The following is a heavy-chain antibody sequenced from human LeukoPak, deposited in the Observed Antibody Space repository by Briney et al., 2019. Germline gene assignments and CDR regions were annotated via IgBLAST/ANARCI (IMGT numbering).Heavy chain of an antibody. Sequence: ASVKVSCKASGGTFSSYAISWVRQAPGQGLEWMGGIIPIFGTANYAQKFQGRVTITADESTSTAYMELSSLRSDDTAVYYCARDPLNGYYYYPFDYWGQGTLVTVSS. D-gene: IGHD3-22*01. CDR1: GGTFSSYA. CDR2: IIPIFGTA. CDR3: ARDPLNGYYYYPFDY. J-gene: IGHJ4*02. V-gene: IGHV1-69*13.